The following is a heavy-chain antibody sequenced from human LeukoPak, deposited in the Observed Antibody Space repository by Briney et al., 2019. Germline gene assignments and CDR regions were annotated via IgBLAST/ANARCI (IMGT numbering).Heavy chain of an antibody. J-gene: IGHJ4*02. CDR1: GFPFSSHA. CDR3: AKDREGTIADYFDY. Sequence: SGGSLRLSCAASGFPFSSHAMSWVRQAPGKGLEWVSSISGSGDSTYYADSAKGQFPISRDNYKNTLYLQMNILRGEDTAVYYCAKDREGTIADYFDYWGQGTLVTVSS. CDR2: ISGSGDST. V-gene: IGHV3-23*01. D-gene: IGHD1-7*01.